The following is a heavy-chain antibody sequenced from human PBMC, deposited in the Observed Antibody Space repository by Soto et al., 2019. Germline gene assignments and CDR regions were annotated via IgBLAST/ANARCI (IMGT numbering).Heavy chain of an antibody. CDR1: VFTFSDYY. CDR3: ARVGEMATTREFDY. CDR2: ISSSGSTI. D-gene: IGHD3-10*01. J-gene: IGHJ4*02. Sequence: LRLSCAASVFTFSDYYMRWIRQAPGKGLEWVSYISSSGSTIYYADSVKGRFTISRDNAKNSLYLQMNSLRAEDTAVYYCARVGEMATTREFDYWGQGTLVTVS. V-gene: IGHV3-11*01.